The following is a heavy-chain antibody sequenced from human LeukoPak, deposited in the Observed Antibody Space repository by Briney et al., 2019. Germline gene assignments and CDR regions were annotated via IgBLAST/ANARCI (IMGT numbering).Heavy chain of an antibody. CDR1: GYTFTGYY. J-gene: IGHJ4*02. V-gene: IGHV1-2*04. Sequence: ASVKVSCKASGYTFTGYYMHWVRQAPGQGLEWMGWINPNSGGTNYAQKFQGWVTMTRDTSISTAYMELSGLRSDDTAVYYCARAESSGYLFDYWGQGALVTVSS. D-gene: IGHD3-22*01. CDR3: ARAESSGYLFDY. CDR2: INPNSGGT.